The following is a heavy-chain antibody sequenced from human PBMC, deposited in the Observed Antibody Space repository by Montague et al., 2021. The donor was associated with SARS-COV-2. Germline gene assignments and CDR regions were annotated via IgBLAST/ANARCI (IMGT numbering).Heavy chain of an antibody. CDR3: TSGREVNYNVMDV. D-gene: IGHD3-10*01. CDR1: GGSISSSSYY. CDR2: IYYSGST. V-gene: IGHV4-39*01. J-gene: IGHJ6*01. Sequence: SETLSLTCTVSGGSISSSSYYWGWIRQPPGKGLEWIGSIYYSGSTYYNPSLKSRVTISVDTSKNQFSLQLNSVTAADTAVYYCTSGREVNYNVMDVCGQGSTVTVSA.